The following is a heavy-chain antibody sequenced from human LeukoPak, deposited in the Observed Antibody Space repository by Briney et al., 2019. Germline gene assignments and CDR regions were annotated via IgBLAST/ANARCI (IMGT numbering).Heavy chain of an antibody. D-gene: IGHD5-18*01. CDR1: GFTFDDYA. V-gene: IGHV3-43*02. J-gene: IGHJ3*02. CDR2: ISGDGGST. Sequence: GGSLRLSCAASGFTFDDYAMHWVRQAPGKGLEWVSLISGDGGSTYYADSVKGRFTISRDNSKNSLYLQMNSLGTEDTALYYCAKAKIQLSMLDAFDIWGQGTMVTVSS. CDR3: AKAKIQLSMLDAFDI.